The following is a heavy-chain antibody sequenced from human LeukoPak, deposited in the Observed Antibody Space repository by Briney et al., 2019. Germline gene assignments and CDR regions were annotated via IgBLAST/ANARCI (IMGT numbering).Heavy chain of an antibody. V-gene: IGHV4-31*03. J-gene: IGHJ5*02. CDR2: IYYSGST. Sequence: PSETLSLTCTVSGGSISSGGYSWSWIRQHPGKGLEWIGYIYYSGSTYYNPSLKSRVTISVDTSKNQFSLKLSSVTAADTAVYYCASSIAAAGTGGWFDPWGQGTLVTVSS. CDR3: ASSIAAAGTGGWFDP. D-gene: IGHD6-13*01. CDR1: GGSISSGGYS.